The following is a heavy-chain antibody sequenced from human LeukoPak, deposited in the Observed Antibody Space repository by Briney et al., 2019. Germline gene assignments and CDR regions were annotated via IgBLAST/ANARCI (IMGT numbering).Heavy chain of an antibody. J-gene: IGHJ4*02. CDR2: ISGSGGST. CDR1: GFSFSLYS. Sequence: GGSLRLSCAASGFSFSLYSMNWVRQAPGKGLEWVSAISGSGGSTYYADSVKGRFTISRDNSKNTLYLQMNSLRAEDTAVYYCAKDRVLRYFDWLLSPFDYWGQGTLVTVSS. V-gene: IGHV3-23*01. D-gene: IGHD3-9*01. CDR3: AKDRVLRYFDWLLSPFDY.